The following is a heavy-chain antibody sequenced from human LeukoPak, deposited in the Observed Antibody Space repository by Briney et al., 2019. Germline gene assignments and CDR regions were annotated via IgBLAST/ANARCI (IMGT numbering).Heavy chain of an antibody. V-gene: IGHV4-59*01. Sequence: SETLSLTCTVSGGSIRSYYWSWIRQPPGKGLEWIGYIYYSGSSNYNPSHKSRVTISVDTSKNQFSLKLSSVTAADTAVYYCARDSARWLQTGGAFDIWGQGTMVTVSS. CDR1: GGSIRSYY. D-gene: IGHD5-24*01. J-gene: IGHJ3*02. CDR2: IYYSGSS. CDR3: ARDSARWLQTGGAFDI.